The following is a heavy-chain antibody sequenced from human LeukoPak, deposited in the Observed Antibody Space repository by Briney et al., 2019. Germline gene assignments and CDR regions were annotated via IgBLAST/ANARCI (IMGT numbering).Heavy chain of an antibody. Sequence: SETLSLTCAVYGGSFSGYYWSGIRQPPGKGLEWIGEINHSGSTNYNPSLKSRVTISVDTSKNQFSLKLSSVTAADTAVYYCARGRRHDILTGYYNSWGQGTLVTVSS. CDR1: GGSFSGYY. CDR2: INHSGST. V-gene: IGHV4-34*01. J-gene: IGHJ4*02. CDR3: ARGRRHDILTGYYNS. D-gene: IGHD3-9*01.